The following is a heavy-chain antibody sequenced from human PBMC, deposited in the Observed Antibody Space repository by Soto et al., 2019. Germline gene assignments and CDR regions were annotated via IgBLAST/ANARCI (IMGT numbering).Heavy chain of an antibody. J-gene: IGHJ5*01. CDR2: ISRTGDSA. D-gene: IGHD3-22*01. V-gene: IGHV3-23*01. CDR1: GFTFSKYS. CDR3: AKGPDGSGYYHNWFDS. Sequence: GGSLRLSCAASGFTFSKYSMNWVRQAPGKGLEWVSSISRTGDSAYYADSVKGRFAISRDRSKNRLSLQMNSLRVEDTAVYYCAKGPDGSGYYHNWFDSWGQGTLVTVSS.